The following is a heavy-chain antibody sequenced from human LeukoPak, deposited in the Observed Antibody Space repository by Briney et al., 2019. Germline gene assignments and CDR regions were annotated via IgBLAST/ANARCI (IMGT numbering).Heavy chain of an antibody. D-gene: IGHD1-26*01. J-gene: IGHJ3*02. CDR3: ARGGSYLSAFDI. CDR1: GFTVRSNY. Sequence: GGSLRLSCAASGFTVRSNYMSWVRQAPGKGLEWVSIVYGGGSVFYADSVKGRFTISRDNSKNTLYLQMNSLRGEDTAVYYCARGGSYLSAFDIWGQGTMVTVSS. CDR2: VYGGGSV. V-gene: IGHV3-53*01.